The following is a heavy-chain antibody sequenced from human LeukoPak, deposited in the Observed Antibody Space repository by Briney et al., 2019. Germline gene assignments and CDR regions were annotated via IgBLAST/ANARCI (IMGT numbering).Heavy chain of an antibody. CDR3: ARVGSTRFAPFDY. D-gene: IGHD6-13*01. CDR1: GFTFSDYY. V-gene: IGHV3-11*06. J-gene: IGHJ4*02. CDR2: ISSSSSYT. Sequence: TGGSLRLSCAASGFTFSDYYMSWIRQAPGKGLEWVSYISSSSSYTNYADSVKGRFTISRDNAKNSLYLQMNSLRAEDTAVYHCARVGSTRFAPFDYWGQGTLVTVSS.